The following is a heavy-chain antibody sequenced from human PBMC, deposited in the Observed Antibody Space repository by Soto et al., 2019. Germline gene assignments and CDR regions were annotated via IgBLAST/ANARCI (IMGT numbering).Heavy chain of an antibody. CDR1: GLTLNTNW. Sequence: EVQLVESGGGLVQPGRSLRLSCAASGLTLNTNWMHWVRQAPGKGLEWVSRMDSGGSDTKYADSVKGRFTISRDTAKNTLYLQMNSLRAEDTGLYFCARAHGAYSSPLDLWGRGTLVTVSS. D-gene: IGHD6-13*01. CDR2: MDSGGSDT. CDR3: ARAHGAYSSPLDL. J-gene: IGHJ2*01. V-gene: IGHV3-74*03.